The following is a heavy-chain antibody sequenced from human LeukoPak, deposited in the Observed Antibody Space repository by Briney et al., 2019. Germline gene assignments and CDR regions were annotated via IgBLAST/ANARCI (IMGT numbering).Heavy chain of an antibody. J-gene: IGHJ6*04. CDR3: AKSPYFYNSGRSVDV. CDR1: GFTFSTFA. V-gene: IGHV3-23*01. D-gene: IGHD3-10*01. Sequence: PGGSLRLSCAASGFTFSTFAMSWVRQAPGKGLEWVSSISGSGGTSYYADSVKGRFTISRDSAKNMLFLQMNRLRAEDTAVYYCAKSPYFYNSGRSVDVWGKGTTVTVSS. CDR2: ISGSGGTS.